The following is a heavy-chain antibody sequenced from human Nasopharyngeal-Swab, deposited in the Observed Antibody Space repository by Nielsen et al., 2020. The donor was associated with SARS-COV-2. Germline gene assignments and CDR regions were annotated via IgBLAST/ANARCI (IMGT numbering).Heavy chain of an antibody. J-gene: IGHJ4*02. CDR2: ISRGGESI. Sequence: GESLKISCAASGFIFSDYYMTWIRQVPGKGLEGVSFISRGGESIYYADSVKGRFTVSRDNADNSLFLQMDSLRPEDTAFYYCAKSLYTSTWSYYFDIWGQGSMVTVSS. CDR1: GFIFSDYY. D-gene: IGHD6-13*01. CDR3: AKSLYTSTWSYYFDI. V-gene: IGHV3-11*01.